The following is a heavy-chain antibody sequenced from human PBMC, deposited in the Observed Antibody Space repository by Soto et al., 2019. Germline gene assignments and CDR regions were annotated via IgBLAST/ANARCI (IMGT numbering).Heavy chain of an antibody. CDR1: GGSISSSSYY. CDR3: ASLFTIFGVVIMGNFQH. D-gene: IGHD3-3*01. Sequence: PSETLSLTCTVSGGSISSSSYYWGWIRQPPGKGLEWIGSIYYSGSTYYNPSLKSRVTISVDTSKNQFSLKLSSVTAADTAVYYCASLFTIFGVVIMGNFQHWGQGTRVTVSS. J-gene: IGHJ1*01. V-gene: IGHV4-39*01. CDR2: IYYSGST.